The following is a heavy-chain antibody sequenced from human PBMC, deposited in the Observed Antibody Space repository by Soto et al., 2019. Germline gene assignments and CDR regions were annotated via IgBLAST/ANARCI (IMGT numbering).Heavy chain of an antibody. CDR2: ISSSSSYI. D-gene: IGHD2-8*01. Sequence: ESGGGLVKPGGSLRLSCAASGFTFSSYSMNWVRQAPGKGLEWVSSISSSSSYIYYADSVKGRFIISRDNAKHSLYLQLNSLTAEDTAVSDCGRGGCTTGVCYGDYDWFAPWGQGSLVTFSS. V-gene: IGHV3-21*01. J-gene: IGHJ5*02. CDR3: GRGGCTTGVCYGDYDWFAP. CDR1: GFTFSSYS.